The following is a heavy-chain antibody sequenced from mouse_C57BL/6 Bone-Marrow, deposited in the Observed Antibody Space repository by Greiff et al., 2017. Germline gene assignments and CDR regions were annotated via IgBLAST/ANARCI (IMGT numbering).Heavy chain of an antibody. CDR2: IHPNSGST. Sequence: QVHVKQPGAELVKPGASVTLSCKASGYTFTSYWMHWVKQRPGQGLEWIGMIHPNSGSTNYNEKFKSKATLTVDKSSGTAYMQLSSLTSEDSAVYYCAREGSSGYWFAYWGQGTLVTVSA. CDR1: GYTFTSYW. V-gene: IGHV1-64*01. D-gene: IGHD3-2*02. CDR3: AREGSSGYWFAY. J-gene: IGHJ3*01.